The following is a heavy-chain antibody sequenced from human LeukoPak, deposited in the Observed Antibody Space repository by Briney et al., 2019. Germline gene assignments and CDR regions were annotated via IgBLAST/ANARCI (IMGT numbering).Heavy chain of an antibody. CDR2: ISAYNGNT. CDR3: AGNDYGDYFDY. Sequence: GASVKVSCKASGHTFTSYGISWVRQAPGQGLEWMGWISAYNGNTNYAQKLQGRVTMTTDTSTSTAYMELRSLRSEDTAVYYCAGNDYGDYFDYWGQGTLVTVSS. V-gene: IGHV1-18*01. D-gene: IGHD4-17*01. CDR1: GHTFTSYG. J-gene: IGHJ4*02.